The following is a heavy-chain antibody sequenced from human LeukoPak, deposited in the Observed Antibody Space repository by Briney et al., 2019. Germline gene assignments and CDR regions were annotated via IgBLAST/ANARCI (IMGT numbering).Heavy chain of an antibody. V-gene: IGHV4-34*01. CDR2: INHSSRST. Sequence: SETLSLTCAVYGGSFSGYFWSWIRQPPGKGLEWIGEINHSSRSTNWNPSLKSRVTISLDTSKKQFSLKLNSVTAADTAVYHCARGGYTIYRSRTPNMDVWGKGTTVTVSS. CDR1: GGSFSGYF. J-gene: IGHJ6*03. CDR3: ARGGYTIYRSRTPNMDV. D-gene: IGHD3-3*01.